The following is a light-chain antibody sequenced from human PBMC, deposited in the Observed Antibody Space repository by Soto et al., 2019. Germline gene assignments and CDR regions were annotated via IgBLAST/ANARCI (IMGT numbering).Light chain of an antibody. CDR3: QPYNNWPPWT. V-gene: IGKV3-15*01. CDR2: GAS. CDR1: QSVSSN. Sequence: EIVMTQSPATLSVSPGERATLSCRASQSVSSNLAWYQQKTGQAPRLLIYGASTRATGIPARFSGSGSGTEFTLTISSLQSEDFAVYYCQPYNNWPPWTFGQGTKVELK. J-gene: IGKJ1*01.